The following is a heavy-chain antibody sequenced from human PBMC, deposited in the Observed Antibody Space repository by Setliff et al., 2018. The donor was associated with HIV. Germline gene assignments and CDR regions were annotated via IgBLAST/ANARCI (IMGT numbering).Heavy chain of an antibody. CDR1: GFTFSKYW. J-gene: IGHJ6*03. Sequence: PGGSLRLSCAASGFTFSKYWVSWVRQAPGKGLEWVASVNPDGTYKYYAESVKGRFTISRDNSRNTLYLQMNSLRTEDTAVYYCAKDWGSRLSYSFYYMDVWGKGTTVTVSS. D-gene: IGHD3-16*01. CDR3: AKDWGSRLSYSFYYMDV. V-gene: IGHV3-7*01. CDR2: VNPDGTYK.